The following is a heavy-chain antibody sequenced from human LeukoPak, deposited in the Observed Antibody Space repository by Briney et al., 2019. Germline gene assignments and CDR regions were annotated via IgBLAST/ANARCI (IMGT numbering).Heavy chain of an antibody. J-gene: IGHJ4*02. Sequence: GESLKISSKTSGYIFTTYWIGCVRQMPGKGLEWMGIIYPGDSETRYSPSFQGFATFSVDKTVCAAYLQWSSLNVWDTAIDYCARTQLVGAPDYWLQAAMVTVSS. CDR2: IYPGDSET. CDR3: ARTQLVGAPDY. CDR1: GYIFTTYW. D-gene: IGHD1-26*01. V-gene: IGHV5-51*01.